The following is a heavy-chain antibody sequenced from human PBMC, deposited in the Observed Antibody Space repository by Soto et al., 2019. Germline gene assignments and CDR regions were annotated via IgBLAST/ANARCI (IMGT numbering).Heavy chain of an antibody. CDR3: AREGFYGDYSLPTTLFDY. CDR1: GYTFTSYG. CDR2: ISAYNGNT. J-gene: IGHJ4*02. D-gene: IGHD4-17*01. V-gene: IGHV1-18*01. Sequence: QVQLVQSGAEVKKPGASVKVSCKASGYTFTSYGIIWVRQAPGQGLERMGWISAYNGNTNYAQKLQGRVTMTTDTSTSTAYMELRSLRSDDTAVYYCAREGFYGDYSLPTTLFDYWGQGTLVNVSS.